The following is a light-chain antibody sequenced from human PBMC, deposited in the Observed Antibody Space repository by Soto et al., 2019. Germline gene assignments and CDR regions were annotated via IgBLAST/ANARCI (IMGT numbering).Light chain of an antibody. Sequence: EIVLTQSPATLSLSPGERATLSCRASQSVSSYLAWYQQKPGQAPRLLIYDASNSATGIPARFSGSGSGTDFTLTISSLEPEDFVVYYCQQRSNWPPALTFGGGTKVEIK. CDR3: QQRSNWPPALT. J-gene: IGKJ4*01. CDR1: QSVSSY. V-gene: IGKV3-11*01. CDR2: DAS.